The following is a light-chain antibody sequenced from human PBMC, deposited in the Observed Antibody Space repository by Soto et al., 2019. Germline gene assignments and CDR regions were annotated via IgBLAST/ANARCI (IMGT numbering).Light chain of an antibody. Sequence: DVQMTQSPSSVAASVGDRVTITCRASQGIGTYLAWYKQQPGKAPKLLIYAASSLQSGVPPRFSGSGSGTDFNLTISSLQPEDFATYYYQQAHSFPLTFGGGTKVELK. CDR2: AAS. V-gene: IGKV1-12*01. J-gene: IGKJ4*01. CDR3: QQAHSFPLT. CDR1: QGIGTY.